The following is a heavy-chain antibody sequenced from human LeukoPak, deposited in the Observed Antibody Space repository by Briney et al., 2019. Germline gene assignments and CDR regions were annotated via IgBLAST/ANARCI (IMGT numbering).Heavy chain of an antibody. Sequence: SETLSLTCTVSGGSISSGSYYWSWIRQPAGTGLEWIGRIYTSGSTNYNPSLKSRVTISVDTSKNQFSLKLSSVTAADTAVYYCARARLRGFDIWGQGTMVTVSS. CDR3: ARARLRGFDI. V-gene: IGHV4-61*02. D-gene: IGHD2-15*01. CDR1: GGSISSGSYY. J-gene: IGHJ3*02. CDR2: IYTSGST.